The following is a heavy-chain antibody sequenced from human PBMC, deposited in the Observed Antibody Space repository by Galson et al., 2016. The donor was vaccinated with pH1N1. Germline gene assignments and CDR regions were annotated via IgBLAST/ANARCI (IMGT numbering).Heavy chain of an antibody. CDR1: GDSVSSNSAA. Sequence: CAISGDSVSSNSAAWNWIRQSPSRGLEWLGRTYYRSKWYNDYAVSVKSRITINPDTSNNQFSLQLNSVTPEDTAVYYCARDGIAAAGIRGEQYYFDYWGQGTLVTVSS. D-gene: IGHD6-13*01. CDR3: ARDGIAAAGIRGEQYYFDY. V-gene: IGHV6-1*01. CDR2: TYYRSKWYN. J-gene: IGHJ4*02.